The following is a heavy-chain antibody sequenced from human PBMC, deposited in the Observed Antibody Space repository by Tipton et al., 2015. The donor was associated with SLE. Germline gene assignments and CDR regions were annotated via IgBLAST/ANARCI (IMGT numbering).Heavy chain of an antibody. CDR3: AKDLPLAGATGTDY. J-gene: IGHJ4*02. D-gene: IGHD6-13*01. V-gene: IGHV3-23*01. CDR1: GFTFSRYA. Sequence: SLRLSCVVSGFTFSRYAMSWVRQAPGTGLTWVSAIDGSGGGTYYADSVKGRFTISRDNSKNTLYLQMNSLRAEDTAVYYCAKDLPLAGATGTDYWGQGTLVTVSS. CDR2: IDGSGGGT.